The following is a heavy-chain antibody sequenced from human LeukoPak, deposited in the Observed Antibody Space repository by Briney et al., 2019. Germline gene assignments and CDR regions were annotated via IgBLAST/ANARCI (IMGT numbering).Heavy chain of an antibody. J-gene: IGHJ6*02. CDR1: GYTFTTYG. D-gene: IGHD3-22*01. CDR2: VSAYSGDT. V-gene: IGHV1-18*01. CDR3: ARVWYDSGNHLYFYYGLDV. Sequence: ASVKVSYKASGYTFTTYGITWVRQAPGQGLEWMGWVSAYSGDTDYAQSLQGRVTMTTDTSTSTAYMELTTLRSDDTAVYYCARVWYDSGNHLYFYYGLDVWGQGTTVTVPS.